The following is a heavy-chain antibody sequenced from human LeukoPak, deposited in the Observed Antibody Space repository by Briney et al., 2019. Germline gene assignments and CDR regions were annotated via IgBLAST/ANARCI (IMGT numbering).Heavy chain of an antibody. J-gene: IGHJ3*02. CDR1: GFTFSSYA. D-gene: IGHD3-10*01. CDR2: ISYDGSNK. V-gene: IGHV3-30-3*01. Sequence: GGSLRLSCAASGFTFSSYAMHWVRQAPGKGLEWVAVISYDGSNKYYTDSVKGRFTISRDNSKNTVYLQMNSLRAEDTAVYYCARERGYYGSGSYYAGAFDIWGQGTMVTVSS. CDR3: ARERGYYGSGSYYAGAFDI.